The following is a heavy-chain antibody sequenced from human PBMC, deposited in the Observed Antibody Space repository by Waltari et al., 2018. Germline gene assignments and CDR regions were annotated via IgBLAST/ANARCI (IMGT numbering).Heavy chain of an antibody. D-gene: IGHD1-1*01. CDR2: IIPFLVIS. CDR1: GYTFTGYY. Sequence: QVQLVQSGAEVKKPGASVKVSCKASGYTFTGYYMHWVRQAPGQGLEWMGSIIPFLVISKEAQSLQARLTITVDQSTNTGYMELKSLRPEDTGVYYCARSGEMKGTVDYWGQGTLVTVSS. CDR3: ARSGEMKGTVDY. V-gene: IGHV1-69*09. J-gene: IGHJ4*02.